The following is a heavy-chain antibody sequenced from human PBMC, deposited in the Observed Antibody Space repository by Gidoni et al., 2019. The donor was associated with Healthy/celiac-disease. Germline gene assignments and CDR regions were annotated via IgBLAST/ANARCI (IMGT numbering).Heavy chain of an antibody. J-gene: IGHJ4*02. CDR2: ISYDGSNK. CDR3: ARDEANYYDSSGRDY. D-gene: IGHD3-22*01. CDR1: GFTFRSYA. Sequence: QVQLVESGGGVVQPGRSLRLSCAASGFTFRSYAMHWVRQAPGKGLEWVAVISYDGSNKYYADSVKGRLTISGDNSKNTLYLQMNSLRAEDTAGYYCARDEANYYDSSGRDYWGQGTLVTVSS. V-gene: IGHV3-30-3*01.